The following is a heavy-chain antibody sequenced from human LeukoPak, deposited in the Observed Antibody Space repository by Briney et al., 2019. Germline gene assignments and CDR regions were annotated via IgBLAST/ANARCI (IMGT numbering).Heavy chain of an antibody. D-gene: IGHD4-23*01. J-gene: IGHJ4*02. CDR3: ARGSYGGNYFDS. Sequence: AGSLRLSCAASGFTFSSYEMNWVRQAPGKGLEWVSYISTRGSTIYYADSVKGRFTISRDNAKNSLYLQMNSLRAEDTAVYYCARGSYGGNYFDSWGQGTLVTVSS. CDR2: ISTRGSTI. V-gene: IGHV3-48*03. CDR1: GFTFSSYE.